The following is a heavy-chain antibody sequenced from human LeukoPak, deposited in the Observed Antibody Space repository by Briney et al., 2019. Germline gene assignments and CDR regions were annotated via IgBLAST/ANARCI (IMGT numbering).Heavy chain of an antibody. CDR3: ASGGYSSSWVNFDY. Sequence: SETLSLTCTVSGGSISSYYWSWIRQPPGKGLEWIGYIYYSGSTNYNPSLKSRVTISVDTSKNQFSLKLSSVTATDTAVYYCASGGYSSSWVNFDYWGQGTLVTVSS. D-gene: IGHD6-13*01. CDR2: IYYSGST. V-gene: IGHV4-59*08. CDR1: GGSISSYY. J-gene: IGHJ4*02.